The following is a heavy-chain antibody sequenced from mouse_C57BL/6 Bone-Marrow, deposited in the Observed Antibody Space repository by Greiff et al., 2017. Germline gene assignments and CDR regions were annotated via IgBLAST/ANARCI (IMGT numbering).Heavy chain of an antibody. CDR1: GYTFTNYW. Sequence: VKLMESGAELVRPGTSVKMSCKASGYTFTNYWIGWAKQRPGHGLEWIGDIYPGGGYTNYNEKFKGKATLTADKSSSTAYMQFSSLTSEDSAIYYCARILFGPDYWGQGTTLTVSS. CDR3: ARILFGPDY. J-gene: IGHJ2*01. CDR2: IYPGGGYT. D-gene: IGHD6-1*01. V-gene: IGHV1-63*01.